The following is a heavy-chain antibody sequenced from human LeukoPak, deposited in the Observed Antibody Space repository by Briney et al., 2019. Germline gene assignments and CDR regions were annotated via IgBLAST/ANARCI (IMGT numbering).Heavy chain of an antibody. V-gene: IGHV3-15*07. CDR3: ITPLPYSAQ. J-gene: IGHJ4*02. D-gene: IGHD2-21*01. Sequence: GGSLRLSCAASGFTFSNAWMNWVRQAPGKGLEWVGRIKPKTDGETTEYAAPVKGRFSISRDDSKNMLYLQMNSLKTEDTAVYYCITPLPYSAQGGQGTLVTVSS. CDR1: GFTFSNAW. CDR2: IKPKTDGETT.